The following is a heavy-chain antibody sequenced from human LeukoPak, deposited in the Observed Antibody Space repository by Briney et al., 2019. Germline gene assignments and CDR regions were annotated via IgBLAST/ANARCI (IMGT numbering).Heavy chain of an antibody. CDR3: ARGFFQNYYDSSGYGY. D-gene: IGHD3-22*01. J-gene: IGHJ4*02. CDR1: GFTFSSYA. V-gene: IGHV3-30-3*01. CDR2: ISYDGSNK. Sequence: GGSLRLSCAASGFTFSSYAMHWVRQAPGKGLEWVAVISYDGSNKYYADSVKGRFTISRDNSKNTLYLQMNSLRAEDTAVYYCARGFFQNYYDSSGYGYWGQGTLVTVSS.